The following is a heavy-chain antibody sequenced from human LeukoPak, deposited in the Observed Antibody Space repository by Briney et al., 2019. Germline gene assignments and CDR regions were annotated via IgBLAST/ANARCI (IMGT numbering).Heavy chain of an antibody. CDR1: GGTFSSYT. CDR3: ARDRCGGDCSDYYFDY. Sequence: SVKVSCKASGGTFSSYTISWVRQAPGQGLEWMGRIIPILGIANYAQQFQGRVTITADKSTSTAYMELSSLRSEDTAVYYCARDRCGGDCSDYYFDYWGQGTLVTVSS. D-gene: IGHD2-21*01. CDR2: IIPILGIA. V-gene: IGHV1-69*04. J-gene: IGHJ4*02.